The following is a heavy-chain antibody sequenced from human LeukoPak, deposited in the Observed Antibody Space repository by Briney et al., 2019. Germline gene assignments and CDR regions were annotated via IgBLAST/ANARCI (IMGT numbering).Heavy chain of an antibody. CDR2: IYHSGTT. CDR1: GGSISSYY. J-gene: IGHJ6*03. CDR3: ARIYCSGGSCYSIPVPTYYFYYYMDV. V-gene: IGHV4-59*04. D-gene: IGHD2-15*01. Sequence: PSETLCLTCTVSGGSISSYYWSWIRQPPGKGLEWIGSIYHSGTTYYNPSLRSRVTMSVDTSKNQFSLKMNSVTAADTAVYYCARIYCSGGSCYSIPVPTYYFYYYMDVWGKGTTVTVS.